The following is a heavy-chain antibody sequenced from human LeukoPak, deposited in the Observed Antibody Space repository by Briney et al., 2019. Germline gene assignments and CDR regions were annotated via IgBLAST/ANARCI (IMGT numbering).Heavy chain of an antibody. D-gene: IGHD2-8*02. CDR1: GYTFTSYA. CDR3: ATYRQVLLPFES. V-gene: IGHV1-69*13. Sequence: SVKVSCKASGYTFTSYAMNWVRQAPGQGLEWMGGIIPIFGTANYAQKFQGRVTITADESTSTAYMELSSLRSEDTAIYYCATYRQVLLPFESWGQGTLVTVSS. J-gene: IGHJ4*02. CDR2: IIPIFGTA.